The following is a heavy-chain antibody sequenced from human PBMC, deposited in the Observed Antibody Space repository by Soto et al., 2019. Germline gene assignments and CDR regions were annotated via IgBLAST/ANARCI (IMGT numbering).Heavy chain of an antibody. D-gene: IGHD3-22*01. Sequence: QVQLVQSGAEVKRPGSSVKISCRASGGPRTGFSFSWVRQAPGQGLEWVGGVLPIFERSNYAPGFQGRVAITADESTDTAYMELTTLSVEDTAMYYCVRGYYDSVWGTWGQGTLITVSS. CDR3: VRGYYDSVWGT. V-gene: IGHV1-69*01. CDR1: GGPRTGFS. J-gene: IGHJ5*02. CDR2: VLPIFERS.